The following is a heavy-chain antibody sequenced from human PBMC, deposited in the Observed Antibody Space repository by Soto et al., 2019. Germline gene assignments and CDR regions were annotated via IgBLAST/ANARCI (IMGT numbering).Heavy chain of an antibody. CDR3: ARYYGSGSYYDAFGI. CDR1: GFTFSSYS. D-gene: IGHD3-10*01. Sequence: EVQLVESGGGLVKPGGSLRLSCAASGFTFSSYSMNWVRQAPGKGLEWVSSISSSSSYIYYADSVKGRFTISRDNAKNSLYLQKNSLRAEHTAVYYCARYYGSGSYYDAFGIWGQGTMVTVSS. J-gene: IGHJ3*02. V-gene: IGHV3-21*01. CDR2: ISSSSSYI.